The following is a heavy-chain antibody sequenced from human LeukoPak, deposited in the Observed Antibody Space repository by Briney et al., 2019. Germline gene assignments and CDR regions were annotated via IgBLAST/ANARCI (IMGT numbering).Heavy chain of an antibody. Sequence: GRSLRLSCAASGFTFDDYVMHWVRQAPGKGLEWVSGISWNSGSIGYADSVKGRFTISRDNAKNSLYLQMNSLRAEDTALYYCARSIGSSSDVDYWGQGTLVTVSS. J-gene: IGHJ4*02. CDR3: ARSIGSSSDVDY. CDR2: ISWNSGSI. V-gene: IGHV3-9*01. CDR1: GFTFDDYV. D-gene: IGHD6-6*01.